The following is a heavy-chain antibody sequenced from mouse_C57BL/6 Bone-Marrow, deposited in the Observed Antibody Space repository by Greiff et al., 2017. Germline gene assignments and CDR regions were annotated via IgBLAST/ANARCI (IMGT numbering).Heavy chain of an antibody. D-gene: IGHD2-2*01. CDR2: IDPENGDT. Sequence: EVQGVESGAELVRPGASVKLSCTASGFNIKDDYMHWVKQRPDQGLAWIGWIDPENGDTEYASKFQGKATITADTSSNTAYLQLSSLTSEDTAVYYCTTFGYEDYWGQGTTLTVSS. V-gene: IGHV14-4*01. CDR1: GFNIKDDY. CDR3: TTFGYEDY. J-gene: IGHJ2*01.